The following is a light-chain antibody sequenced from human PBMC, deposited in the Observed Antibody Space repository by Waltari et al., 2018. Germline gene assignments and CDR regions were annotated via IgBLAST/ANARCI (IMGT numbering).Light chain of an antibody. CDR2: EVS. CDR3: CSYAGTNTWV. J-gene: IGLJ2*01. V-gene: IGLV2-23*02. Sequence: QSALTQPASVSASPGQSITISCNGTSSDVGDYNLVSWYQQHPAKAPKLLIFEVSKQPTGVSNRFSASKSGNTASMTISGLQAEDEATYHCCSYAGTNTWVFGGGTKVTVL. CDR1: SSDVGDYNL.